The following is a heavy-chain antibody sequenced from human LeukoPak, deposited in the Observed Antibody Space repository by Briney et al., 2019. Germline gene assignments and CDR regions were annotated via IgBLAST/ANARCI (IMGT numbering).Heavy chain of an antibody. J-gene: IGHJ4*02. CDR1: GGSTSGSSYY. Sequence: SETLSLTCTVSGGSTSGSSYYWGWIRQPPGKGLEWIGSIYYSGSTYYKPSLKSRVTMSVDTSKNQFSLKLSSVTAADTAVYYCARPQRYSNYALDYWGQGTLVTVSS. V-gene: IGHV4-39*01. D-gene: IGHD4-11*01. CDR2: IYYSGST. CDR3: ARPQRYSNYALDY.